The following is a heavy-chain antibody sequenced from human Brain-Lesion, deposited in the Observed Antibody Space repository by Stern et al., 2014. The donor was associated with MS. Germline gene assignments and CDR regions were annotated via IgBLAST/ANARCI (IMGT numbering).Heavy chain of an antibody. CDR1: GYTFIDLD. CDR3: ARGVDAGYDY. V-gene: IGHV1-8*01. D-gene: IGHD2-15*01. CDR2: MSPKSGNA. J-gene: IGHJ4*02. Sequence: QVQLEESGAEVKKPGASVKVSCQASGYTFIDLDINWVRQAAGPGLEWMGWMSPKSGNADYAQNFRGRVTMTRDTSTNTAYMELSGLTSEDTAVYYCARGVDAGYDYWGQGTLVTVSS.